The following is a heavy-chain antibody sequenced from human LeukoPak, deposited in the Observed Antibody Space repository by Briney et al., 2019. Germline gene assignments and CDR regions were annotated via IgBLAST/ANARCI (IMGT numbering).Heavy chain of an antibody. Sequence: GESLKISCKGSGYSFINYWIAWVRQMPGKGLEWMGIVYPGDSETRYSPSFQGQVTISADKSISTAYLQWSSLKASDTAKYYCAKSRNRNYDNWGQGTLVTVSS. D-gene: IGHD1-14*01. J-gene: IGHJ4*02. CDR2: VYPGDSET. CDR1: GYSFINYW. CDR3: AKSRNRNYDN. V-gene: IGHV5-51*03.